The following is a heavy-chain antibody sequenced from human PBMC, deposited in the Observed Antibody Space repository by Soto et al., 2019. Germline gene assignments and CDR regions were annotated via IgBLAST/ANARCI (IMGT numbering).Heavy chain of an antibody. D-gene: IGHD3-22*01. Sequence: SETLSLTRAGKGGSSSGYYRRWIRDPPRKGLEWIGETNHRRRDNSPQSLKTRVTISVDTSKNQFSLKLSSVTAADTAVYYCARGDTMIVVDYLCQGNLVPVSA. J-gene: IGHJ4*02. V-gene: IGHV4-34*01. CDR2: TNHRRRD. CDR3: ARGDTMIVVDY. CDR1: GGSSSGYY.